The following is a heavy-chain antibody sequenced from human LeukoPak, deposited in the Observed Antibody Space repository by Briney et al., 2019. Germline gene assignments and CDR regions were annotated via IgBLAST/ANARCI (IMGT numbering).Heavy chain of an antibody. Sequence: SETLSLTCAVYGGSFSGYYWSWIRQPPGKGLEWIGEINHSGSTNYNPSLKSRVTISVDTSKNQFSLKLSSVTAADTAVYYCARARWFGESSSDYWGQGTLVTVSS. CDR1: GGSFSGYY. CDR3: ARARWFGESSSDY. V-gene: IGHV4-34*01. CDR2: INHSGST. D-gene: IGHD3-10*01. J-gene: IGHJ4*02.